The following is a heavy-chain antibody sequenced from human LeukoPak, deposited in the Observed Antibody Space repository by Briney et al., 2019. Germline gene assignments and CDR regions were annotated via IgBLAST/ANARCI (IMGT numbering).Heavy chain of an antibody. V-gene: IGHV3-48*03. J-gene: IGHJ6*04. D-gene: IGHD2-2*01. CDR3: ARDDCSSTSCYLDV. CDR1: GFTFSSYE. Sequence: PGGSLRLSCAASGFTFSSYETNWVRQAPGKGLEWVSYISSSGSTRYYADSVKGRFTISRDNAKNSLYLQMNSLRAEDTAVYYCARDDCSSTSCYLDVWGKGTTVTISS. CDR2: ISSSGSTR.